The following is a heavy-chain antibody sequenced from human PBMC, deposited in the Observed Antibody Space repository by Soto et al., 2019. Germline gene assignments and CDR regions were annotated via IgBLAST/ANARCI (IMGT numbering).Heavy chain of an antibody. V-gene: IGHV1-18*01. Sequence: ASVKVSCKASGYTFTSYGISWVRQAPGQGLEWMGWISAYNGNTNYAQKLQGRVTMTTDTSTSTAYMELRSLRSDDTAVYYCAVIKVAGTDSEVLDPWGQGTLVTVSS. CDR1: GYTFTSYG. D-gene: IGHD6-19*01. CDR3: AVIKVAGTDSEVLDP. J-gene: IGHJ5*02. CDR2: ISAYNGNT.